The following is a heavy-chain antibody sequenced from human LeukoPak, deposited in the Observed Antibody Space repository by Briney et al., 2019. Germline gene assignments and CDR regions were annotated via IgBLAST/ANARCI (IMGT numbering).Heavy chain of an antibody. J-gene: IGHJ4*02. CDR3: ARDGGYYFDY. CDR1: GFTFSGYG. Sequence: GGSLRLSCAASGFTFSGYGMSWVRQAPGKGLKWVSAISGSGGSTYYADSVKGRFTISRDNSKNTLYLQMNSLRAEDTAVYYCARDGGYYFDYWGQGTLVTVSS. V-gene: IGHV3-23*01. D-gene: IGHD2-15*01. CDR2: ISGSGGST.